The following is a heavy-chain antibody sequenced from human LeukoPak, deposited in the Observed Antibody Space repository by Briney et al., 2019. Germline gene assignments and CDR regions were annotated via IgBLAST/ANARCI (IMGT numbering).Heavy chain of an antibody. CDR3: ARDTTGTTYLLRY. J-gene: IGHJ4*02. D-gene: IGHD1-1*01. CDR1: GGTFSNYA. CDR2: IIPILGIA. Sequence: GSSVKVSCKASGGTFSNYAISWVRQAPGQGLEWMGRIIPILGIANYAQKFQGRVTITADKSTSTAYMELSSLRSEDTAVYYCARDTTGTTYLLRYWGQGTLVTVSS. V-gene: IGHV1-69*04.